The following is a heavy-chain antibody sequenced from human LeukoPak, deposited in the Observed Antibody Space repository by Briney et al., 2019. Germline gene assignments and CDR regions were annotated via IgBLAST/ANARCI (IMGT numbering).Heavy chain of an antibody. CDR3: AKQQLWLPRNWFDP. Sequence: GGSLRLSCAPSGFTFSDYYMSWIRQAPGKGREWVSYISSSGSTIYYADSVKGRFTISRDNAQNSLYLQMNSLRAEDTAVYYCAKQQLWLPRNWFDPWGQGTLVTVSS. D-gene: IGHD5-18*01. CDR1: GFTFSDYY. J-gene: IGHJ5*02. CDR2: ISSSGSTI. V-gene: IGHV3-11*01.